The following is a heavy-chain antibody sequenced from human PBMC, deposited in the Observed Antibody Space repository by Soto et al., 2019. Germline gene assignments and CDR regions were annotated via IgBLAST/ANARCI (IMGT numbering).Heavy chain of an antibody. D-gene: IGHD3-9*01. CDR2: INHSGST. CDR1: GGSFSGYY. Sequence: SETLSLTCAVYGGSFSGYYWSWIRQPPGKGLEWIGEINHSGSTNYNPSLKSRVTISVDTSKNQFSLKLSSVTAADTAVYYCARGIRLRYFEWLLQGNWFDPWGQGTLVTVSS. J-gene: IGHJ5*02. V-gene: IGHV4-34*01. CDR3: ARGIRLRYFEWLLQGNWFDP.